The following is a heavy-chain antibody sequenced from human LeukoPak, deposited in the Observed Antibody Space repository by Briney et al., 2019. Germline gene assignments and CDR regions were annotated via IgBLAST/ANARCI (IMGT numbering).Heavy chain of an antibody. D-gene: IGHD3-3*01. J-gene: IGHJ6*02. Sequence: SQTLSLTCTVSGGSISSGSYYWSWIRQPAGKGLEWIGRIYTSGSTNYNPSLKSRVTVSVDTSKNQFSLKLSSVTAADTAVYYCARDGSITIFGVVTADGMDVWGQGTTVTVSS. CDR1: GGSISSGSYY. CDR2: IYTSGST. CDR3: ARDGSITIFGVVTADGMDV. V-gene: IGHV4-61*02.